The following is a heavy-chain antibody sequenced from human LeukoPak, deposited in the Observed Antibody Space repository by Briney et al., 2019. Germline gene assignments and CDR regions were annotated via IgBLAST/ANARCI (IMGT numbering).Heavy chain of an antibody. D-gene: IGHD5-18*01. CDR2: ISGSGGST. Sequence: GGSLRLSCAASGFTFSSYAMSWVRQAPGKGLEWVSAISGSGGSTYYADSVKGRFTISRDNSKNTLYLQMNSLRAEDTAVYYCAKDTNYSYSFTRGLWGQGTLVTVSS. V-gene: IGHV3-23*01. CDR3: AKDTNYSYSFTRGL. CDR1: GFTFSSYA. J-gene: IGHJ4*02.